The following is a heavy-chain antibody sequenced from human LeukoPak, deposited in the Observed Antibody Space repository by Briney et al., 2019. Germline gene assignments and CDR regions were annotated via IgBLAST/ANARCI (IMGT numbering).Heavy chain of an antibody. D-gene: IGHD6-6*01. V-gene: IGHV4-4*02. Sequence: SETLSLTCDVSGGSIMTTNWWSWVRQPPNKGLEWIGEVHLSGATNYNPSLESRVIMSIDTSRNYLSLELTSVTAADTAMYYCARHRAYSSASPFDYWGQGTLVTVSS. CDR3: ARHRAYSSASPFDY. J-gene: IGHJ4*02. CDR2: VHLSGAT. CDR1: GGSIMTTNW.